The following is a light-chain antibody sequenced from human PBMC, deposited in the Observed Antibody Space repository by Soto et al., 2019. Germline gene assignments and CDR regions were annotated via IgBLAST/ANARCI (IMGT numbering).Light chain of an antibody. Sequence: DVVMNQSPLSLPVTLGQAAYIYCRXSQXXVHRDGNTYLSWFRQRPGQSPRRLIYKVSNREAGVPDRFSGSGSGTDFTLKISRVEAEDVGLYYCMQGSHWPPITFGQGTRLEI. J-gene: IGKJ5*01. CDR2: KVS. V-gene: IGKV2-30*02. CDR1: QXXVHRDGNTY. CDR3: MQGSHWPPIT.